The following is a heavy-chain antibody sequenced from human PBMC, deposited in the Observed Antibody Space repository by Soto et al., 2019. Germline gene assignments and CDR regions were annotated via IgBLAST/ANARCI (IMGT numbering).Heavy chain of an antibody. D-gene: IGHD6-19*01. CDR2: MSSSSTYI. J-gene: IGHJ4*02. CDR3: ARDPVAVDLNYYFDS. V-gene: IGHV3-21*01. Sequence: EVQLVESVGGLVKPGGSLRLSCAASGFTFSSYSMSWVRQAPGKGLEWVSSMSSSSTYIHYADSVRGRFTISRDNAKSSLFLQMNSLTAEDTAIYYCARDPVAVDLNYYFDSWGQGTLVTVSS. CDR1: GFTFSSYS.